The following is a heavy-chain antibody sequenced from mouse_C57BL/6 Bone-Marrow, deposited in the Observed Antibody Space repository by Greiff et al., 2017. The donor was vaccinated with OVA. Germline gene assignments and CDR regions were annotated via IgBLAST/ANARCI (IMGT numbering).Heavy chain of an antibody. Sequence: DVKLVESGGGLVQPGGSLKLSCAASGFTFSDYYMYWVRQTPEKRLEWVAYLSNGGGSTYYPDTVKGRFTISRDNAKNTLYLQMSRLKSEDTAMYYCARRSSYYYGSSYDWYFDVWGTGTTVTVSS. V-gene: IGHV5-12*01. D-gene: IGHD1-1*01. CDR3: ARRSSYYYGSSYDWYFDV. J-gene: IGHJ1*03. CDR1: GFTFSDYY. CDR2: LSNGGGST.